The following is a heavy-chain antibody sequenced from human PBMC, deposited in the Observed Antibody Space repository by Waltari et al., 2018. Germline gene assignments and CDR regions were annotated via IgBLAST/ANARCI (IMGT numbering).Heavy chain of an antibody. CDR3: ARGRESEQQLGGHSFDY. CDR1: GGSFSGYY. CDR2: INHSGST. J-gene: IGHJ4*02. D-gene: IGHD6-13*01. V-gene: IGHV4-34*01. Sequence: QVQLQQWGAGLLKPSETLSLTCAVYGGSFSGYYWSLLRQPPGKGLEWIGEINHSGSTNYNPSLKSRVTISVDTSKNQFSLKLSSVTAADTAVYYCARGRESEQQLGGHSFDYWGQGTLVTVSS.